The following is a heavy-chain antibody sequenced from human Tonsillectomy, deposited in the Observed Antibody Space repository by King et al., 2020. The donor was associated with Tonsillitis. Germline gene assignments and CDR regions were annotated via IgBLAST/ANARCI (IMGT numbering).Heavy chain of an antibody. V-gene: IGHV5-51*01. CDR1: GYIFDNYW. Sequence: VQLVESGAEVHKPGESLKISCRTSGYIFDNYWIAWVRQMPGKGLEWMGVVDPVNSKVIYDTSFEGQITISADKSISTAYLQWSSLKASDTAMYYCTRHHGQTNKNDYWGQGTLVTVSS. D-gene: IGHD1/OR15-1a*01. CDR3: TRHHGQTNKNDY. J-gene: IGHJ4*02. CDR2: VDPVNSKV.